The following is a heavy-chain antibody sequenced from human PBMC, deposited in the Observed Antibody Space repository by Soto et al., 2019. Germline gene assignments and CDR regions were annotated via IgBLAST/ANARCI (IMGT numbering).Heavy chain of an antibody. CDR1: GYTFTSYY. D-gene: IGHD2-15*01. J-gene: IGHJ4*02. Sequence: ASVKVSCKASGYTFTSYYMHWVRQAPGQGLELMGIINPSGGSTSYAQKFQGRVTMTRDTSTSTVYTELSSLRSEDTAVYYCERARVVVVAAPDFHYWGQVSLVTVYS. CDR3: ERARVVVVAAPDFHY. CDR2: INPSGGST. V-gene: IGHV1-46*01.